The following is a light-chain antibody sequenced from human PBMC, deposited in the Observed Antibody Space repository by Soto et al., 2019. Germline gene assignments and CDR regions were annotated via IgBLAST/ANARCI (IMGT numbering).Light chain of an antibody. CDR1: QDISKN. V-gene: IGKV1-33*01. CDR3: QQYDNLLPIT. J-gene: IGKJ5*01. Sequence: IQMTQSPSSLSASVGDRVTITCQASQDISKNLNWYQQKPGKAPKLLIYDSSSMQTGVPSRFSGSGSATHFTITISSLQPEDVATYYCQQYDNLLPITFGQGTRLEIK. CDR2: DSS.